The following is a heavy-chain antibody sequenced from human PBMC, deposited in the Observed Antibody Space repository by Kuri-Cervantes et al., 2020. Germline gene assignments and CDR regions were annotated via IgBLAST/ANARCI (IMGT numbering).Heavy chain of an antibody. D-gene: IGHD3-10*01. Sequence: GESLKISCAASGFSFNSYSMNWVRQAPGKGLEFVSYISRDSGATYYGDSVKGRFTISRDNSKNTLSLQMNSLRAEDTAVYYCAKDRSSGFGEPDYWGQGTLVTVSS. CDR1: GFSFNSYS. J-gene: IGHJ4*02. CDR3: AKDRSSGFGEPDY. CDR2: ISRDSGAT. V-gene: IGHV3-48*01.